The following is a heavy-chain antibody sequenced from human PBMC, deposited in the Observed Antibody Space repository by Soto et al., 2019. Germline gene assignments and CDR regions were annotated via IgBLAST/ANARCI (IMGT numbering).Heavy chain of an antibody. V-gene: IGHV4-34*01. CDR2: INHSGST. D-gene: IGHD4-4*01. CDR1: GGSFSGYY. CDR3: ARGSSRTTFDY. Sequence: SETLSLTCAVYGGSFSGYYWSWIRQPPGKGLEWIGEINHSGSTNYNPSLKSRVTISVDTSKNQFSLKLSSVTAADTAVYYCARGSSRTTFDYWGQGTLVTVSS. J-gene: IGHJ4*02.